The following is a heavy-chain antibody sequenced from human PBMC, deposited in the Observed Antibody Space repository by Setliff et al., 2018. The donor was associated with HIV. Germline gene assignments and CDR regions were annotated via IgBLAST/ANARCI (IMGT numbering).Heavy chain of an antibody. CDR1: GFRFNIYA. D-gene: IGHD1-7*01. J-gene: IGHJ6*03. V-gene: IGHV3-23*01. CDR2: ISGSGSET. Sequence: PGGSLRLSCAASGFRFNIYAMTWVRQAPGKGLQWVSSISGSGSETNYADSVKGRFTISRDNSKSTLYLQMNSLRDGDTALYYCGKNTPSIINYPYYYYMDVWGKGTTVTVSS. CDR3: GKNTPSIINYPYYYYMDV.